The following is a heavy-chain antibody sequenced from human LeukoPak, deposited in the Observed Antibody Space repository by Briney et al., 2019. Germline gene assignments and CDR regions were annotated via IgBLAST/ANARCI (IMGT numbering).Heavy chain of an antibody. D-gene: IGHD6-13*01. CDR1: GFPFSAFT. V-gene: IGHV3-64D*09. Sequence: PGGSLRLSCSASGFPFSAFTMHWVRLAAGKTLENVAAITTNGGTTYYADSVKDRISISRDNSKNILYLQMSSLRPEDTAVYYCVKPSYTGSWYDYWGQGTLVTVSS. J-gene: IGHJ4*02. CDR2: ITTNGGTT. CDR3: VKPSYTGSWYDY.